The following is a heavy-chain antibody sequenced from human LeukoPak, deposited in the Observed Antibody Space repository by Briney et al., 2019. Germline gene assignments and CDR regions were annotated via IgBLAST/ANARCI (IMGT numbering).Heavy chain of an antibody. CDR1: GFNFNSYA. V-gene: IGHV3-30*04. Sequence: GGSLRLSCAASGFNFNSYAMHWVRQAPGKGLEGGALISYDESYKNYADSVKGRFTISRDNSKNTLYLQMNSLRAEDTAVYYCASFPQLPQNVDYWGQGTLVTVSS. CDR3: ASFPQLPQNVDY. D-gene: IGHD2-2*01. J-gene: IGHJ4*02. CDR2: ISYDESYK.